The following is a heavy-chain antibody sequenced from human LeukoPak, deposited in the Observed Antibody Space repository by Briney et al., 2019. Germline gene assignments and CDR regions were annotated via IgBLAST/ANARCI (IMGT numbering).Heavy chain of an antibody. J-gene: IGHJ4*02. CDR2: INHSGTT. D-gene: IGHD5-18*01. CDR3: ARKASHFSYGLRAIDY. Sequence: KPSETLSLTCAVYGGSFSDHYWNWIRQPPGKGLEWIGEINHSGTTNYNASLRSRVTISVDTSKNHFSLKLNPMTAADTAVYYCARKASHFSYGLRAIDYWGQGNLVTVSS. CDR1: GGSFSDHY. V-gene: IGHV4-34*01.